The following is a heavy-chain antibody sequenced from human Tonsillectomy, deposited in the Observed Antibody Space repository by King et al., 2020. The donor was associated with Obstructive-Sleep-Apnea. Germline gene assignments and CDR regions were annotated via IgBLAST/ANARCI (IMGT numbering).Heavy chain of an antibody. J-gene: IGHJ4*02. CDR2: IYHSGST. CDR1: GDSIYSGSYS. Sequence: LQLQESGSGLLKPSQTLSLSCSVSGDSIYSGSYSWSWIRQPPGKGLEWIAYIYHSGSTYYNPSLKSRVTISVDRSKNQFSLKLNSVTAADTAVYYCASASRPQDALDYWGQGTLVTVSS. V-gene: IGHV4-30-2*01. CDR3: ASASRPQDALDY.